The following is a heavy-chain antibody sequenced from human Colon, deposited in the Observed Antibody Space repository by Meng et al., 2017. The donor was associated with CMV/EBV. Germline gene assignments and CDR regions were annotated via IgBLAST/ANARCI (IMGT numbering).Heavy chain of an antibody. J-gene: IGHJ4*02. CDR1: GYTFTNFG. V-gene: IGHV1-18*01. CDR2: ISPYNGDT. Sequence: QVQWGQFGAGVKKPGASVKVSCKTSGYTFTNFGISWVRQAPGQGLEWMAYISPYNGDTNYAQRFQGRVALTTDTSTSTVYMELGSLTSDDTAMYYCARELARGGYWGQGTLVTVSS. CDR3: ARELARGGY.